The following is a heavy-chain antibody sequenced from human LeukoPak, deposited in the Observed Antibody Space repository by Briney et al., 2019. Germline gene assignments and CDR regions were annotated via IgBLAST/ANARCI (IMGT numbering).Heavy chain of an antibody. D-gene: IGHD5-18*01. Sequence: ASVKVSCKASGYTFTSYGISWVRQAPGHGLEWMGWINPNSGSRSYAQKFQGRVTMTRDTSISTAYMELSRLKSDDTAVYYCARGDGYSYGYLGYWGQGTLVTVSS. CDR2: INPNSGSR. CDR3: ARGDGYSYGYLGY. CDR1: GYTFTSYG. J-gene: IGHJ4*02. V-gene: IGHV1-2*02.